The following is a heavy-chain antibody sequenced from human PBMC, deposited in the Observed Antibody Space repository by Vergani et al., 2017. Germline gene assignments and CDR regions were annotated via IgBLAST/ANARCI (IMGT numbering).Heavy chain of an antibody. CDR1: GGSISSSRYY. Sequence: QLQLQESGPGLVKPSETLSLTCTVSGGSISSSRYYWGWIRQPPGKGLEWIGSIYYSGSTYYNPSLNSRVTISVDTSKNQFSLKLSSVTAADTVVYYWARSDPGIAAGGTSPYYFDYWGQGTLVTVSS. D-gene: IGHD6-13*01. J-gene: IGHJ4*02. CDR3: ARSDPGIAAGGTSPYYFDY. CDR2: IYYSGST. V-gene: IGHV4-39*01.